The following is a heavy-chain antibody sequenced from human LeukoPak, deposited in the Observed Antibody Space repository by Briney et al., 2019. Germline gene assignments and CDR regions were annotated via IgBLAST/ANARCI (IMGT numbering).Heavy chain of an antibody. D-gene: IGHD5-18*01. Sequence: GGSLRLSCAASGFTFSSYWMHWVRQAPGKGLVWVSRINSDGSSTSYADSVKGRFTISRDNAKNTLYLQMNSLRAEDTAVYYCARDRGYSYGLQGGWFDLWGQGTLVTVSS. J-gene: IGHJ5*02. CDR1: GFTFSSYW. CDR3: ARDRGYSYGLQGGWFDL. V-gene: IGHV3-74*01. CDR2: INSDGSST.